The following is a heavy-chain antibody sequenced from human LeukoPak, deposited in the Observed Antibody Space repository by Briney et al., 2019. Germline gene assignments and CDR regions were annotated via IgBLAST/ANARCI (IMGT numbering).Heavy chain of an antibody. CDR2: IYWNDDK. CDR1: GFSLSTSGVG. V-gene: IGHV2-5*01. Sequence: SGPTLVSPTQTLTLTCTFSGFSLSTSGVGVAWIRQPPGKALEWLALIYWNDDKRYSPSLKSRLTITKDTSKNQVVLTMTNMDPVDTATYYCAHIPNYVWGTYRFDWFDPWGQGTLVTVSS. D-gene: IGHD3-16*02. CDR3: AHIPNYVWGTYRFDWFDP. J-gene: IGHJ5*02.